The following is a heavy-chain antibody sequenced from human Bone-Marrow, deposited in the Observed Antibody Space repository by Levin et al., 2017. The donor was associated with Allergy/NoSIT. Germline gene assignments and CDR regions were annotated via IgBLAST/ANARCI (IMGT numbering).Heavy chain of an antibody. CDR3: SRKTDSNPPGAY. D-gene: IGHD6-13*01. J-gene: IGHJ4*02. CDR2: IYSSGVT. V-gene: IGHV3-53*01. CDR1: EFTVFNNY. Sequence: GESLKISCAASEFTVFNNYMSWVRQAPGKGLEWVSTIYSSGVTNYADSVKGRFIISRDRSKNTLYLQMNRLRDEDTGVYYCSRKTDSNPPGAYWGQGTLVTVSS.